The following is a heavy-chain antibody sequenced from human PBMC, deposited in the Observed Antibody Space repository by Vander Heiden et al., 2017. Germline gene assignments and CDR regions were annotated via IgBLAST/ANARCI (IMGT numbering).Heavy chain of an antibody. CDR1: GFTFSSYA. D-gene: IGHD5-18*01. J-gene: IGHJ6*02. CDR3: ARDSGYSYGIYYYYGMDV. V-gene: IGHV3-30-3*01. Sequence: QVQLVESGGGVVQPWRSLRLSCAASGFTFSSYALHWVRQAPGKGLEWVAVISYDGSNKYYADSVKGRFTISRDNSKNTLYLQMNSLRAEDTAVYYCARDSGYSYGIYYYYGMDVWGQGTTVTVSS. CDR2: ISYDGSNK.